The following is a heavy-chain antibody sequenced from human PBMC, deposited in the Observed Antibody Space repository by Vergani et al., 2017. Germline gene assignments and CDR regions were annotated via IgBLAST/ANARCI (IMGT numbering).Heavy chain of an antibody. CDR2: ISGSGGST. CDR3: AKGAGTAYYDLWRGYKEKGHYFDY. D-gene: IGHD3-3*01. J-gene: IGHJ4*02. CDR1: GFTFSSYA. V-gene: IGHV3-23*01. Sequence: EVQLLESGGGLVQPGGSLRLSCAASGFTFSSYAMSWVRQAPGKGLEWVSAISGSGGSTYYADSVKGRFTISRDKSKNTMYLKMNSLRPEDTAVYYCAKGAGTAYYDLWRGYKEKGHYFDYWGQGTLVTVSS.